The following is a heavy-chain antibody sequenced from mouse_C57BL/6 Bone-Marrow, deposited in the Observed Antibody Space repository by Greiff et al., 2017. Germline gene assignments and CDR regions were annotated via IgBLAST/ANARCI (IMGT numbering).Heavy chain of an antibody. CDR2: IHPNSGST. V-gene: IGHV1-64*01. CDR3: ARWDHYYGSSYDYAMDY. J-gene: IGHJ4*01. CDR1: GYTFTSYW. D-gene: IGHD1-1*01. Sequence: VQLQQPGAELVKPGASVKLSCKASGYTFTSYWMHWVKQRPGQGLEWIGMIHPNSGSTNYNEKFKSKATLTVDKSSSTAYMQLSSLTSEDSAVYYCARWDHYYGSSYDYAMDYWGQGTSVTVSS.